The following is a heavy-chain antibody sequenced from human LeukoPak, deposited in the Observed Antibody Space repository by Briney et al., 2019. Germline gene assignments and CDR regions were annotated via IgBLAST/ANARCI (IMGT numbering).Heavy chain of an antibody. CDR1: GGTFSSHA. CDR2: IIPISGTA. Sequence: SVKVSCKASGGTFSSHAIAWVRQAPGQGPEWVGGIIPISGTANYAQKFQGRVTITTDESTSTAYMELSSLTSDDTAVYYCARGLQYQLLKALGYYYMDVWGEGTTVTVSS. CDR3: ARGLQYQLLKALGYYYMDV. V-gene: IGHV1-69*05. J-gene: IGHJ6*03. D-gene: IGHD2-2*01.